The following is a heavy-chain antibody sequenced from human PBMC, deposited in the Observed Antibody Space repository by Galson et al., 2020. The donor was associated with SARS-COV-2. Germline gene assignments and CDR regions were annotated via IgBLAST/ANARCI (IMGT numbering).Heavy chain of an antibody. CDR1: GFTFSSYA. V-gene: IGHV3-23*01. J-gene: IGHJ4*02. CDR3: AKGAHGLNSDLWFGELFGGYFDY. Sequence: RGSLRLSCAASGFTFSSYAMSWVRQAPGKGLEWVSAISGSGGSTYYADSVKGRFTISRDNSKNTLYLQMNSLRAEDTAVYYCAKGAHGLNSDLWFGELFGGYFDYWGQGTLVTVSS. CDR2: ISGSGGST. D-gene: IGHD3-10*01.